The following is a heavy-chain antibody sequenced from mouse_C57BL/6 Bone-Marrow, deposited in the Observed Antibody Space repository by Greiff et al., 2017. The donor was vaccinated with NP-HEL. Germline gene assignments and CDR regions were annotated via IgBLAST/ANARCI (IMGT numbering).Heavy chain of an antibody. CDR3: ARHNLGFAY. V-gene: IGHV5-6*01. CDR2: ISSGGSYT. CDR1: GFTFSSYG. Sequence: EVHVVESGGELVKPGGSLKLSCAASGFTFSSYGMSWVRQTPDKRLEWVATISSGGSYTYYPDSVKGRFTISRDNAKNTLYLQLSSLKSEDTARYYYARHNLGFAYWGQGTLLTVSA. J-gene: IGHJ3*01.